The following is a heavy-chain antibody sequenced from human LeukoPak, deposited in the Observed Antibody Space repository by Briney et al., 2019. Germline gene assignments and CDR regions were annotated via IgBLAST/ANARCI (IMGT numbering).Heavy chain of an antibody. CDR3: AREVPPDGSGSPGGTIAEPYFDY. CDR1: GGTFSSYA. CDR2: IIPICGTA. V-gene: IGHV1-69*01. Sequence: SVKVSCKASGGTFSSYAISWVPQAPGQGLEWMGGIIPICGTANYAQKFQGRVTITADESTSTAYMELSSLRSEDTAVYYCAREVPPDGSGSPGGTIAEPYFDYWGQGTLVTVSS. J-gene: IGHJ4*02. D-gene: IGHD3-10*01.